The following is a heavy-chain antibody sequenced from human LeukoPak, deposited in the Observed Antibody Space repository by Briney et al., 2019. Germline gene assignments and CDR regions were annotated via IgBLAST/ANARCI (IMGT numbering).Heavy chain of an antibody. V-gene: IGHV3-11*04. CDR2: ISSSGSTI. D-gene: IGHD3-22*01. CDR1: GFTFSDYY. Sequence: GGSLRLSCAASGFTFSDYYMSWIRQAPGKGLEWVSYISSSGSTIYYADSVKGRFTIPRDNAKNSLYLQMNSLRAEDTAMYYCARYYYDSSGYYYKDYWGQGTLVTVSS. J-gene: IGHJ4*02. CDR3: ARYYYDSSGYYYKDY.